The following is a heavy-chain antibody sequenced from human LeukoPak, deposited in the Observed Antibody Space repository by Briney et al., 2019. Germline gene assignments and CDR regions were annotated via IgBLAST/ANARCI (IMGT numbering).Heavy chain of an antibody. CDR2: ISSSSSYI. CDR1: GFTFSSYS. V-gene: IGHV3-21*01. CDR3: ARDLILPACGGDCYGMDV. Sequence: GGSLRLSCAASGFTFSSYSMNWVRQAPGKGLEWVSSISSSSSYIYYADSVKGRFTISRDNAKNSLYLQMNSLRAEDTAVYYCARDLILPACGGDCYGMDVWGQGTTVTVSS. D-gene: IGHD2-21*01. J-gene: IGHJ6*02.